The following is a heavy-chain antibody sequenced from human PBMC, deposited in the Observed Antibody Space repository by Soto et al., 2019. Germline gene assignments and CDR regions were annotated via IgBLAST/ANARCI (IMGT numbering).Heavy chain of an antibody. CDR1: GFTFSSYS. CDR3: ARVVSSSWNGAYYYYYGMDV. D-gene: IGHD6-13*01. J-gene: IGHJ6*02. V-gene: IGHV3-21*01. Sequence: PGGSLRLSCAASGFTFSSYSMNWVRQAPGKGLEWVSSISSSGYIYYADSVKGRFTISRDNAKNSLYLQMNSLRAEDTAVYYCARVVSSSWNGAYYYYYGMDVWGQGTTVTVSS. CDR2: ISSSGYI.